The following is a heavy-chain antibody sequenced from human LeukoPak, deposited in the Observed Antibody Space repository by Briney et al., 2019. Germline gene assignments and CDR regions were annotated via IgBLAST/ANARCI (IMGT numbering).Heavy chain of an antibody. D-gene: IGHD1-7*01. CDR2: ISGYNGNT. V-gene: IGHV1-18*01. CDR1: GYTFTSYG. J-gene: IGHJ3*02. CDR3: ARATKWNYALDI. Sequence: ASVKVSCKASGYTFTSYGITWVRQAPGQGLEWMGWISGYNGNTNYAQNLQGRVTMTTDTSTSTAYMELSSLRSDDTAVYYCARATKWNYALDIWGQGTMVTVSS.